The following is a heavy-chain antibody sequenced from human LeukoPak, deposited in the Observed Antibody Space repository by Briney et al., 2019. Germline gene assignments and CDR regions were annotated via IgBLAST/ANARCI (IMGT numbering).Heavy chain of an antibody. CDR3: ARVRCSGGSCYSDY. Sequence: ASVKVSCKASGYTFTGYYMHWVRQAPGQGLEWMGWINPNSGGTNYAQKFQGRATMTRDTSISTAYMELSRLRSDDTAVYYCARVRCSGGSCYSDYWGQGTLVTVSS. CDR1: GYTFTGYY. J-gene: IGHJ4*02. D-gene: IGHD2-15*01. V-gene: IGHV1-2*02. CDR2: INPNSGGT.